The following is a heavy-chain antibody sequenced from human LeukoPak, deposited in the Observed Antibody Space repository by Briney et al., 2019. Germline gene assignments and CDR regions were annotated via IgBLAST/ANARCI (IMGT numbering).Heavy chain of an antibody. CDR2: IIPIFGTG. D-gene: IGHD3-3*01. Sequence: SVKVSCKASGGTFSSYAFSWVRQAPGQGLEWVGGIIPIFGTGNYAQKFQGRVTITTDESTSTAYMELSSPRSEGTAVYYCARGKADTIFGVVIKGFDYWGQGTLVTVSS. V-gene: IGHV1-69*05. CDR1: GGTFSSYA. J-gene: IGHJ4*02. CDR3: ARGKADTIFGVVIKGFDY.